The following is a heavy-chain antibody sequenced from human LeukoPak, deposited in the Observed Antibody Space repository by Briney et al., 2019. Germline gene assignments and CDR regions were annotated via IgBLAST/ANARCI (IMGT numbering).Heavy chain of an antibody. CDR1: GYTFISYA. V-gene: IGHV3-23*01. CDR2: VSGSGGST. Sequence: TGGSLRLSCAASGYTFISYAMSWVRQAPGKGLEWVSAVSGSGGSTYYADSVKGRFTVSRDNSKDTLYLQMNSLRAEDTAVYYCARERTFDYWGQGTQVTVSS. J-gene: IGHJ4*02. CDR3: ARERTFDY.